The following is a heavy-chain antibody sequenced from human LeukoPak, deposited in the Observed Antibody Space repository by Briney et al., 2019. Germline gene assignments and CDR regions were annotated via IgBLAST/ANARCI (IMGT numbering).Heavy chain of an antibody. J-gene: IGHJ4*02. D-gene: IGHD5-24*01. CDR1: GYTLTSYG. CDR3: TRESTGMATTPSDY. CDR2: ISAYNGNT. V-gene: IGHV1-18*01. Sequence: ASVKVSCKASGYTLTSYGISWVRQAPGQGLEWMGWISAYNGNTNYAQKLQGRVTMTTDTSTSTAYMELRSLRSDDTAVYYCTRESTGMATTPSDYWGQGTLVTVSS.